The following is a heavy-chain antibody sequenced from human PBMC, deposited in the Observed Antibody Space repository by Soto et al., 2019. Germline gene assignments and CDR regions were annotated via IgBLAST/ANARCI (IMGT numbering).Heavy chain of an antibody. V-gene: IGHV1-69*13. Sequence: ASVKVSCKASGGTFSSYAISWVRQAPGQGLEWMGGIIPIFGTANYAQKFQGRVTITGDESTSTAYMELSSLRSEDTAVYYCATNLPVDIVATTDFDYWGQGTLVTVSS. CDR3: ATNLPVDIVATTDFDY. J-gene: IGHJ4*02. CDR1: GGTFSSYA. D-gene: IGHD5-12*01. CDR2: IIPIFGTA.